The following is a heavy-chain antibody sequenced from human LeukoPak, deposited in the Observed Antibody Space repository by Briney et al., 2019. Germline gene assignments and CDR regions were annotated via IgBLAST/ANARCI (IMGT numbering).Heavy chain of an antibody. J-gene: IGHJ4*02. Sequence: GGSLRLSCAASGFTFSSYAMHWVRQTPGKGLEWVANIKQDGSEKYYVDSVKGRFTISRDNALNSLYLQMNSLRVEDTAVYFCARKYCTGGTCYSNVDYWGQGTLVTVSS. CDR2: IKQDGSEK. V-gene: IGHV3-7*01. D-gene: IGHD2-15*01. CDR1: GFTFSSYA. CDR3: ARKYCTGGTCYSNVDY.